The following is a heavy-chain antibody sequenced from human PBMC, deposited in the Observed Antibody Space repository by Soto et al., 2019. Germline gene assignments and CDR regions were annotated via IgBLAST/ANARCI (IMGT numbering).Heavy chain of an antibody. D-gene: IGHD4-17*01. V-gene: IGHV1-18*01. CDR3: ARDDYGLYGYYYYYYMDV. J-gene: IGHJ6*03. Sequence: ASVKVSCKASGYTFTSYGISWVRQAPGQGLEWMGWISAYNGNTNYAQKLQGRVTMTTDTSTSTAYMELRSLRSDDTAVYYCARDDYGLYGYYYYYYMDVWGKGTTVTVSS. CDR2: ISAYNGNT. CDR1: GYTFTSYG.